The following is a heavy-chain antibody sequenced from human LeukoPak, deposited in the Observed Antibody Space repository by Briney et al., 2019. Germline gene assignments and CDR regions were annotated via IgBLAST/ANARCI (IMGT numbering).Heavy chain of an antibody. CDR3: IRADEGSYCCDS. V-gene: IGHV3-73*01. Sequence: GGSLRLSCAASRFTFRGSGVHWVRQASGRGLEWVAFIRSNSATTYAPSVKGRFTVSRDDLKSTAYLEMNDLRVEDTAVYYCIRADEGSYCCDSWGQGARVTVSP. D-gene: IGHD3-10*01. CDR1: RFTFRGSG. CDR2: IRSNSAT. J-gene: IGHJ5*01.